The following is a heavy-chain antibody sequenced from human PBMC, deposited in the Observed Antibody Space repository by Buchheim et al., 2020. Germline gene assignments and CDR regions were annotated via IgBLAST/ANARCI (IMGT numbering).Heavy chain of an antibody. V-gene: IGHV3-23*01. CDR1: GLTYSSFA. Sequence: EVQVLESGGGLVQPGGSLRLSCAASGLTYSSFAMSWVRQAPGKGLEWVSTISGSGGGTYYVDSVKGRFTISRDNSKKTMYLQMNSLRAEDTAVYYCARDLGYCSSTSCYNWFDPWGQGTL. D-gene: IGHD2-2*01. CDR2: ISGSGGGT. J-gene: IGHJ5*02. CDR3: ARDLGYCSSTSCYNWFDP.